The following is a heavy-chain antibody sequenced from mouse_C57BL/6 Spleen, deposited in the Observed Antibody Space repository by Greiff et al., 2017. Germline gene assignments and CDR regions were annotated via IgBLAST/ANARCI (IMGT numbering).Heavy chain of an antibody. CDR3: ARSVYGSSSEFAY. V-gene: IGHV8-12*01. Sequence: QVQLKESGPGILQSSQTLSLTCSFSGFSLSTSGMGVSWIRQPSGKGLEWLAHIYWDDDKRYNPSLKSRLTISKDTSRNQVFLKITSVDTADTATYYCARSVYGSSSEFAYWGQGTLVTVSA. CDR2: IYWDDDK. J-gene: IGHJ3*01. CDR1: GFSLSTSGMG. D-gene: IGHD1-1*01.